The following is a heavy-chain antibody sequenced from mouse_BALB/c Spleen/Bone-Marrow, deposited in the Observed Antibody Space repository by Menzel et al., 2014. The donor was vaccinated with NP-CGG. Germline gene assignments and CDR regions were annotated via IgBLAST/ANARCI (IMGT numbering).Heavy chain of an antibody. V-gene: IGHV7-3*02. CDR3: ARDSRSTVSHFDY. CDR2: IRNKASGYTT. J-gene: IGHJ2*01. D-gene: IGHD1-1*01. CDR1: GFTFTDYY. Sequence: VQLKESGGGLVQPGGSLRLSCATSGFTFTDYYMNWVRQPPGKALEWLGFIRNKASGYTTEYSASVKGRFTISRDNSQSILYLQMNTLRAEDSATYYCARDSRSTVSHFDYWGQGTTLTVSS.